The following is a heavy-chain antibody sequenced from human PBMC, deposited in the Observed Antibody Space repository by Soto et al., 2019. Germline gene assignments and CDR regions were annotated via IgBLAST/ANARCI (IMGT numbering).Heavy chain of an antibody. CDR3: ARGEDYRWLFHYLDY. CDR2: IHYSGST. Sequence: SETLSLTCTVSVGSINSYYWSWIRQPPGKGLEWIGYIHYSGSTNYNSSLKSRVTISVDTSKNQFSLKLSSVTAADTAVYFCARGEDYRWLFHYLDYWGQGALVTVSS. V-gene: IGHV4-59*01. CDR1: VGSINSYY. J-gene: IGHJ4*02. D-gene: IGHD2-8*02.